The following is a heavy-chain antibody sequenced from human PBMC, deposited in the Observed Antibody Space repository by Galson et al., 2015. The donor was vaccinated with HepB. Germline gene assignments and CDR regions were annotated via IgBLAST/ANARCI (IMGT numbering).Heavy chain of an antibody. CDR3: ATRSGASGWYSYFQH. V-gene: IGHV3-23*01. D-gene: IGHD6-19*01. CDR1: GFTVSSNY. J-gene: IGHJ1*01. Sequence: SLRLSCAASGFTVSSNYMSWVRQAPGKGLEWVSGIIGSGGTTYYADSVKGRFTISRDISKNTVYLQMNSLRVEDTAVYYCATRSGASGWYSYFQHWGQGTLVTVSS. CDR2: IIGSGGTT.